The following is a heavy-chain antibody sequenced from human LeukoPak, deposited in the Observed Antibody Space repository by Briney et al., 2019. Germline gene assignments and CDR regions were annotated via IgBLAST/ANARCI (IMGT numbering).Heavy chain of an antibody. V-gene: IGHV3-33*01. Sequence: PGGSLRLSRAASGFTFNNYGMHWVRQAPRKGLEWGAVIWSDVSKKYYADSVKGRFPISRDNSRNTLYVQMNSLRVEDTAVYYCATSFGDYDTHSWGEGTLVTVSS. J-gene: IGHJ5*02. CDR1: GFTFNNYG. D-gene: IGHD3-22*01. CDR3: ATSFGDYDTHS. CDR2: IWSDVSKK.